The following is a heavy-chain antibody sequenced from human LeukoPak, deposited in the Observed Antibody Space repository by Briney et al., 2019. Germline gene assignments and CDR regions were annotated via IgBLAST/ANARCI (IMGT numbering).Heavy chain of an antibody. V-gene: IGHV1-2*02. J-gene: IGHJ6*02. CDR1: GYTFTGFY. D-gene: IGHD5-18*01. Sequence: ASVKVPCKASGYTFTGFYIHWVRQPPGQGLEGMGWINPNSGDTKYAQKCQGGVTMTRDTSISTAYMDVSRLRSDDTAVYYCARGDTAAMDVWGQGTTVTVSS. CDR3: ARGDTAAMDV. CDR2: INPNSGDT.